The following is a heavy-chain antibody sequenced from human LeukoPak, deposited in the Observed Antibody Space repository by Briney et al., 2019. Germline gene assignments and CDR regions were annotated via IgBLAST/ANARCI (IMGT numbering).Heavy chain of an antibody. CDR1: GFTFNYFW. CDR3: AKDIKPYNWNYGSLDP. CDR2: ISWNSGSI. V-gene: IGHV3-9*01. Sequence: PGGSLRLSCAASGFTFNYFWMHWVRQAPGKGLEWVSGISWNSGSIGYADSVKGRFTISRDNAKNSLYLQMNSLRAEDTALYYCAKDIKPYNWNYGSLDPWGQGTLVTVSS. D-gene: IGHD1-7*01. J-gene: IGHJ5*02.